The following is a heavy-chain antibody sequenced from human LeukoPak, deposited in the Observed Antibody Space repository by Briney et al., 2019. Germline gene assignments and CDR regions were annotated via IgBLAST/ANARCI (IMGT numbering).Heavy chain of an antibody. Sequence: SETLSLTRTVSVGSLRSSSYYWGWIRHPPGKGLEWIVSIYYSESTYYNPFLKSRVTISLDTHKNQYSLTLSSVNAADTAVYDCVCFYRKAGWFDHRGEGSLVSVSS. J-gene: IGHJ5*02. CDR1: VGSLRSSSYY. V-gene: IGHV4-39*01. CDR2: IYYSEST. D-gene: IGHD3-10*01. CDR3: VCFYRKAGWFDH.